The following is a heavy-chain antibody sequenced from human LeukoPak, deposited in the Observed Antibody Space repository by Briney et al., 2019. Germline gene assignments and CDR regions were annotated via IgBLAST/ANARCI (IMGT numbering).Heavy chain of an antibody. CDR2: IYHSGST. V-gene: IGHV4-38-2*02. Sequence: SETLSLTCTVSGYSISSGYYWGWIRQPPGKGLEWIGSIYHSGSTYYNPSLKSRVTISVDTSKNQFSLKQSSVTAADTAVYYCATTALYCTSGVCQTHFDYWGQGTLVTVSS. D-gene: IGHD2-8*01. J-gene: IGHJ4*02. CDR3: ATTALYCTSGVCQTHFDY. CDR1: GYSISSGYY.